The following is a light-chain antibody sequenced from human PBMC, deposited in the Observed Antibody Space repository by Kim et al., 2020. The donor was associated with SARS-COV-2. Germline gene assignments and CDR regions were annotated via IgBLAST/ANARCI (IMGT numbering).Light chain of an antibody. CDR1: QSISTY. J-gene: IGKJ2*01. CDR2: GAS. CDR3: QQYNDWPPGDT. Sequence: EIVMTQSPATLSVSPGERATLSCRASQSISTYLAWYQQKPGQAPRLLIYGASTRATGVPARFSASGSGTEFTLTISSLQSEDFALYYCQQYNDWPPGDTFGQGTKLEIK. V-gene: IGKV3-15*01.